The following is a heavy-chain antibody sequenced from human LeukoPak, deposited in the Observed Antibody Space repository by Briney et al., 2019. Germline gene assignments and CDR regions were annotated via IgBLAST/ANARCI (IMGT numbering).Heavy chain of an antibody. V-gene: IGHV1-2*06. J-gene: IGHJ4*02. CDR1: GYTFTGYH. D-gene: IGHD2-2*01. CDR3: ARDYCSSTSCLFDY. Sequence: ASVNVSCTASGYTFTGYHMHWVRQAPGQGLEWMGRINPNSGDTNNAQKFQGRVTMTRDTSISTAYMDLSRPTSDDTAVYYCARDYCSSTSCLFDYWGQGTLVTVSS. CDR2: INPNSGDT.